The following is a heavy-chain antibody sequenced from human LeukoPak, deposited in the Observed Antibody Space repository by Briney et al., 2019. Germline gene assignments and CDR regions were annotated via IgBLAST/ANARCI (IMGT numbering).Heavy chain of an antibody. Sequence: PGVSLRLSCAASGFTFSTYAMHWVRQAPGKGLEWVSVISYDENDKFYADSVKGRFTISRDNSKSTLYLQMNSLRAEDTAVYFCAKEIGLSVGATQDYWGQGTLVTVSS. J-gene: IGHJ4*02. CDR1: GFTFSTYA. D-gene: IGHD1-26*01. CDR2: ISYDENDK. V-gene: IGHV3-30*18. CDR3: AKEIGLSVGATQDY.